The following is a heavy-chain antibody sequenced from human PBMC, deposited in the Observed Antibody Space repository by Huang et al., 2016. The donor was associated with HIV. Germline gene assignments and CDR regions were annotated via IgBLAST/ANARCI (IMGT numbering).Heavy chain of an antibody. V-gene: IGHV4-39*01. Sequence: HLQESGPGLVKPSETLSLTCSVSGGSIKSTNFYWGWIRQPPGKGLEGIGSNDNSGDTSYNPSLKSRVTISVDTSKKQFSLKLNFVTAADTAIYYCVRQTFYYDSGGYPPDYWGQGTLVIVSS. J-gene: IGHJ4*02. D-gene: IGHD3-22*01. CDR3: VRQTFYYDSGGYPPDY. CDR2: NDNSGDT. CDR1: GGSIKSTNFY.